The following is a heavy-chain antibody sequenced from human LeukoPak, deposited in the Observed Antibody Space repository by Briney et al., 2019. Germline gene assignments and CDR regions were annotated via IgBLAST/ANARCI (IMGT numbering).Heavy chain of an antibody. J-gene: IGHJ4*02. CDR1: GFTFSSYA. CDR2: ISYDGSNK. Sequence: GESLRLSCAASGFTFSSYAMHWVRQAPGKGLEWVAVISYDGSNKYYADSVKGRFTISRDNSKNTLYLQMNSLRAEDTAVYYCARVAVAAFDYWGQGTLVTVSS. V-gene: IGHV3-30-3*01. D-gene: IGHD6-19*01. CDR3: ARVAVAAFDY.